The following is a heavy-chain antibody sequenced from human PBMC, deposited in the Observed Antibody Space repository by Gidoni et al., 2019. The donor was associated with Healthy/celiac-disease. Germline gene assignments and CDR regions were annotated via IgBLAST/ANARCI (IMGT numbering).Heavy chain of an antibody. CDR3: ARHTRSSSWGALFDY. CDR2: IYYSGST. CDR1: GGSISSSSYY. Sequence: QLQLQESGPGLVKPSETLSLTCTVSGGSISSSSYYWGWIRQPPGKGLEWIGSIYYSGSTYYNPSLKSRVTISVDTSKNQFSLKLSSVTAADTAVYYCARHTRSSSWGALFDYWGQGTLVTVSS. V-gene: IGHV4-39*01. D-gene: IGHD6-13*01. J-gene: IGHJ4*02.